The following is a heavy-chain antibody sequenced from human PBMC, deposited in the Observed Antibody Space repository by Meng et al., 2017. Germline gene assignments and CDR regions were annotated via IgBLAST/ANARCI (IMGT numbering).Heavy chain of an antibody. CDR3: TWDDKAVSDY. D-gene: IGHD3-9*01. Sequence: VTLVESVGDLVKPGGSLRLACAASGVYFLNAWMSWGRQAPGKGLEWVGRIKSNTDGGTAEYAAPVTGRFTISRDDSKSTLYLQMSGLRIDDTGVYYCTWDDKAVSDYWGQGTLVTVSS. CDR2: IKSNTDGGTA. J-gene: IGHJ4*02. V-gene: IGHV3-15*01. CDR1: GVYFLNAW.